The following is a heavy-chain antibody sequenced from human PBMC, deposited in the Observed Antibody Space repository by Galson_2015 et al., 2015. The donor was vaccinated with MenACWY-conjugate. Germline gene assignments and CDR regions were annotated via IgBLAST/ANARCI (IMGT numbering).Heavy chain of an antibody. V-gene: IGHV3-23*01. J-gene: IGHJ2*01. CDR2: ISSNSNTI. CDR1: GFTFSRYA. Sequence: SLRLSCAASGFTFSRYAMSWVRQAPGKSLEWLSAISSNSNTIYYADSVKGRFTISRDNSKNTLYLQMNSLRAEDTAVYYCARESSSGSYWYFDLWGRGTLVTVSS. D-gene: IGHD1-26*01. CDR3: ARESSSGSYWYFDL.